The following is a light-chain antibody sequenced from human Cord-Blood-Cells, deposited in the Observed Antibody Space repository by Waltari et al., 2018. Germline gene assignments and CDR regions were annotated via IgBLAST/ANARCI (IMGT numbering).Light chain of an antibody. J-gene: IGLJ1*01. V-gene: IGLV2-14*01. CDR1: SSDVGGYNY. CDR2: EVS. CDR3: SSYTSSSTYV. Sequence: QSALTQPASVSGSPGQSITISCTGTSSDVGGYNYVSWYQQHPGKAPNLMIYEVSNRPSGVSNRFSCYESGNTASLTISGLQAEDEADYYCSSYTSSSTYVFGTGTKVTVL.